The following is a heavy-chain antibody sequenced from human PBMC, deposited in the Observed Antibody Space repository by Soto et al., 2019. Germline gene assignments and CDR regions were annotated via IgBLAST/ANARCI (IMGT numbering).Heavy chain of an antibody. CDR1: GYSFTSYW. Sequence: GESLKISCQASGYSFTSYWISWVRQMPGKGLEWMGRIDPSDSYTNYSPSFQGHVTISADKSISTAYLQWSSLKASDTAMYYCARFDIGALDPWGQGTLVTVSS. CDR3: ARFDIGALDP. CDR2: IDPSDSYT. V-gene: IGHV5-10-1*01. D-gene: IGHD2-15*01. J-gene: IGHJ5*02.